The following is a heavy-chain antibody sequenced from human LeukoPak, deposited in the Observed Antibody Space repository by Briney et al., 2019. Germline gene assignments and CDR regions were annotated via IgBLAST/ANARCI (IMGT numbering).Heavy chain of an antibody. CDR2: ISAYNGNT. J-gene: IGHJ3*02. CDR3: ARDSGHFWGTMIVVVITDDAFDI. D-gene: IGHD3-22*01. CDR1: GYTFTSYG. Sequence: GVSVEVSCKASGYTFTSYGISWVRQAPGQGLEWMGWISAYNGNTNYAQKLQGRVTMTTDTSTSTAYMELRSLRSDDTAVYYCARDSGHFWGTMIVVVITDDAFDIWGQGTMVTVSS. V-gene: IGHV1-18*01.